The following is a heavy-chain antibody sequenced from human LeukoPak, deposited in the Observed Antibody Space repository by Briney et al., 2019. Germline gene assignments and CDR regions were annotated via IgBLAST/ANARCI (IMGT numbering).Heavy chain of an antibody. CDR2: IQYDGSNE. V-gene: IGHV3-30*02. J-gene: IGHJ4*02. CDR3: AKDIFGESGSPLGFDY. Sequence: PGGSLRLSCAASGFTFNSYGMHWVRQAPGKGLEWVTFIQYDGSNEYYADSVKGRFTISRDNSKNTVYLQMKSLGAEDTAVYYCAKDIFGESGSPLGFDYWGQGTLVTVSS. CDR1: GFTFNSYG. D-gene: IGHD1-26*01.